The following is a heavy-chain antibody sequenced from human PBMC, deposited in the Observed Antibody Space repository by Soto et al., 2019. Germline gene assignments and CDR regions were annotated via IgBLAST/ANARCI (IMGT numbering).Heavy chain of an antibody. CDR3: AREIIASGYDY. D-gene: IGHD2-21*01. CDR1: GYTFSSYS. V-gene: IGHV1-3*01. Sequence: ASVKVSCKASGYTFSSYSLHWVRQAPGQRLEWMGWITGGGDNTQYSQKFQGRVTITKNASARTVYLDLTNLRSEDTAFYYCAREIIASGYDYWGLGTLVTVSS. CDR2: ITGGGDNT. J-gene: IGHJ4*02.